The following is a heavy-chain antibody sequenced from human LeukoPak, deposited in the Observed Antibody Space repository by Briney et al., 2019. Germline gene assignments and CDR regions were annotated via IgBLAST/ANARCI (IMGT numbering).Heavy chain of an antibody. CDR1: GFTFSSYA. V-gene: IGHV3-23*01. CDR3: ANLYDFWSGFPQDAFDI. Sequence: PGGSLRLSCAASGFTFSSYAMSWVSQAPGKGLEWVSAISGSGGSTYYADSVKGRFTISRDNSKNTLYLQMNSLRAEDTAVYYCANLYDFWSGFPQDAFDIWGQGTRVTVSS. J-gene: IGHJ3*02. D-gene: IGHD3-3*01. CDR2: ISGSGGST.